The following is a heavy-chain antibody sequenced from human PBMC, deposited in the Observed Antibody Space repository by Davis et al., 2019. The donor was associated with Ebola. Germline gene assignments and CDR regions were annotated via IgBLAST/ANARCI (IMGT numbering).Heavy chain of an antibody. CDR2: ISYDGRNK. Sequence: GGSLRLSCAASGFTFSSHWMHWVRQAPGKGLEWVALISYDGRNKYYADSVKGRFTISRDNPKNTLYLQMNSLRGDDTAVYYCATSSVGATVNFFDYWGQGTLVTVSS. CDR3: ATSSVGATVNFFDY. V-gene: IGHV3-30*03. CDR1: GFTFSSHW. D-gene: IGHD1-26*01. J-gene: IGHJ4*02.